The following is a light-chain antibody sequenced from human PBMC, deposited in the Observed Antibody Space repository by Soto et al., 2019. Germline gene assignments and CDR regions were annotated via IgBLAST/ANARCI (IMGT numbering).Light chain of an antibody. V-gene: IGKV3-20*01. CDR1: QSVSSY. Sequence: EIVLTQSPATLSLSPGERATLSCRASQSVSSYLAWYQQKPGQAPRLLIYDASNRAPGIPDRFNGSGSGTDFTLTISRLEADDVAVYHCHQYGSSVRAFGQGTKLEIK. CDR2: DAS. CDR3: HQYGSSVRA. J-gene: IGKJ1*01.